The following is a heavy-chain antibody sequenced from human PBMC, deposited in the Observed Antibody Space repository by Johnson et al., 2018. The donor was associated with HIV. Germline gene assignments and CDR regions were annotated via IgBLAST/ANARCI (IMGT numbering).Heavy chain of an antibody. J-gene: IGHJ3*02. Sequence: QVQLVESGGGVVQPGRSLRLSCAASGFTFSSYGMHWVRQAPGKGLEWVAVIYSGGSTYYADSVKGRCTISRDNSKNTLYLQMNSLRAEDTAVYYCARDDTMMHGFDIWGQGTMVTVSS. CDR3: ARDDTMMHGFDI. CDR2: IYSGGST. CDR1: GFTFSSYG. V-gene: IGHV3-NL1*01. D-gene: IGHD3-22*01.